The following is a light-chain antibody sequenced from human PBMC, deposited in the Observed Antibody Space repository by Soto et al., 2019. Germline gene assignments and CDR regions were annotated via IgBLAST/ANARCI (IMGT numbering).Light chain of an antibody. V-gene: IGKV1-5*03. CDR3: QQYNSYSPLT. Sequence: DIQMTQSPSTLSASVGDRVTITCRASQSIGSWLAWYQQKPGKAPKLLIYKASSLESGVPSRCSGSGSGTEFTLTISSLQPDDFATYYCQQYNSYSPLTFGGGTKVEIK. CDR2: KAS. CDR1: QSIGSW. J-gene: IGKJ4*01.